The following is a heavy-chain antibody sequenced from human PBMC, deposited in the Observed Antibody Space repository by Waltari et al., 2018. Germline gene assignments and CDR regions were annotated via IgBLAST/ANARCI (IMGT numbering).Heavy chain of an antibody. CDR1: GYTLTELS. D-gene: IGHD6-13*01. V-gene: IGHV1-24*01. CDR2: FDPEDGET. Sequence: QVQLVQSGAEVKKPGASVKVSCKVSGYTLTELSMHWVRQAPGKGLEWMGGFDPEDGETIYAQKCQGRVTMTEDTSTDTAYMELSSLRSEDTAVYYCATRGYSSSWYAVYFDYWGQGTLVTVSS. CDR3: ATRGYSSSWYAVYFDY. J-gene: IGHJ4*02.